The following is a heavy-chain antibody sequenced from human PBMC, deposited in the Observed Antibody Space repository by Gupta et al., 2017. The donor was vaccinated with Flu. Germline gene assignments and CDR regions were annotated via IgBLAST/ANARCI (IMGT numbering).Heavy chain of an antibody. D-gene: IGHD6-13*01. CDR2: FYAAGAT. J-gene: IGHJ6*03. CDR1: GFTVSDNY. Sequence: GFTVSDNYMTWVRQAPGKGLEWVSTFYAAGATYYADSVRGRFTISRDDSDNTLYLQMNSLRAEDTAVYYCATSIASGGQDYYHIDVGGKGTTVTVSS. V-gene: IGHV3-53*01. CDR3: ATSIASGGQDYYHIDV.